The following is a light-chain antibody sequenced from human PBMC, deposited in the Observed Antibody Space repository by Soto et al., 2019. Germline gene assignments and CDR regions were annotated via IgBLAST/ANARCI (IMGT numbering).Light chain of an antibody. J-gene: IGKJ1*01. Sequence: EIVMKQSPATLSVSPGERATLSCRASQSISDNLAWYQQKPGQAPRLLIYGASTRATGIPARFSGSGSETEFTLTISSLQSEDFAVYYCQQYNNWPPWTFGQGTKVEIK. CDR2: GAS. V-gene: IGKV3-15*01. CDR3: QQYNNWPPWT. CDR1: QSISDN.